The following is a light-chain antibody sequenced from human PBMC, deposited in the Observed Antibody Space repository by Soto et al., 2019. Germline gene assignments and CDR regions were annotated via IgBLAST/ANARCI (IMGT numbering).Light chain of an antibody. CDR2: EVN. CDR3: SSYADNYFFV. CDR1: SRDVGFYKY. Sequence: QSVLTQPPSASGSPGQSVTLPCTGTSRDVGFYKYVSWYRQHPGKAPQLMIYEVNRRPSGIPDRFSGSKSGNTASLTVSGLHSYDEADYYCSSYADNYFFVFGTGTKATVL. J-gene: IGLJ1*01. V-gene: IGLV2-8*01.